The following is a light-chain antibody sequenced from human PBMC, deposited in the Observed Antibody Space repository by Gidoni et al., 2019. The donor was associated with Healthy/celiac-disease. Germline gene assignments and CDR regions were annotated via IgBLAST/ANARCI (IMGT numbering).Light chain of an antibody. CDR1: QSISSW. CDR2: DAS. V-gene: IGKV1-5*01. CDR3: QQYNSYPWT. Sequence: DIHLTHSPSTLSASVGDRVTITGRASQSISSWLAWYQQKPGKAPKLLIYDASSLESGVPSRFSGSGSGTEFTLTISSLQPDDFATYYCQQYNSYPWTFGQGTKVEIK. J-gene: IGKJ1*01.